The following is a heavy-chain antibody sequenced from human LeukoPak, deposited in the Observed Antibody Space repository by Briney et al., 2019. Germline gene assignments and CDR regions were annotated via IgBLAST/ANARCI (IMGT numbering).Heavy chain of an antibody. D-gene: IGHD4-17*01. CDR3: ASGDYGDYDRGRGFYFDY. CDR1: GGTFSSYA. J-gene: IGHJ4*02. Sequence: GASVKVSCKASGGTFSSYAISWVRQAPGQGLEWMGGIIPIFGTANYAQKFQGRVTITADKSTGTAYMELSSLRSEDTAVYYCASGDYGDYDRGRGFYFDYWGQGTLVTVSS. V-gene: IGHV1-69*06. CDR2: IIPIFGTA.